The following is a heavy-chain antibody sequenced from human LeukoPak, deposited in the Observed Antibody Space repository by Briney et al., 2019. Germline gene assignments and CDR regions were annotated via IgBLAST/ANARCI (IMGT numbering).Heavy chain of an antibody. Sequence: GASVKVSCKASGYTFTNHGINWVRQAPGQGLEWMGWISGYNGNTNHAQNFQDRVIMTTDTSTSTAYMELRSLTSDDTAMYYCARDIVVRGISGYWGQGTLVTVSS. CDR1: GYTFTNHG. V-gene: IGHV1-18*01. D-gene: IGHD3-10*01. J-gene: IGHJ4*02. CDR2: ISGYNGNT. CDR3: ARDIVVRGISGY.